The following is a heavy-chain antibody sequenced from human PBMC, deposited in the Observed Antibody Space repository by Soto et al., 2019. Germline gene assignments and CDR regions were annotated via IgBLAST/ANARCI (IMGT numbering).Heavy chain of an antibody. V-gene: IGHV3-21*01. Sequence: PGGSLRLSCAASGFTFSSYSMNRVRQAPGKGLEWVSSISSSSSYIYYADSVKGRFTISRDNAKNSLYLQMNSLRAEDTAVYYCARASDVNFDYWGQGTLVTVSS. CDR3: ARASDVNFDY. CDR1: GFTFSSYS. CDR2: ISSSSSYI. J-gene: IGHJ4*02.